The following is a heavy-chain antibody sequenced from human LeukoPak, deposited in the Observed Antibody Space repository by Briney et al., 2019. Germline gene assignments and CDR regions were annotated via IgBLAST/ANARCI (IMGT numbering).Heavy chain of an antibody. V-gene: IGHV4-30-4*07. D-gene: IGHD3-16*01. CDR2: IYYSGTT. J-gene: IGHJ4*01. Sequence: PSETLSLTCAVSGGSISSGGYSWSWIRQSPGKGLEWFGYIYYSGTTYYNPSLKSRFVISVDTSKNQFSLKLSSVTAADTAVYYCARGDVLDYFIEYWGQGTLVTVSS. CDR3: ARGDVLDYFIEY. CDR1: GGSISSGGYS.